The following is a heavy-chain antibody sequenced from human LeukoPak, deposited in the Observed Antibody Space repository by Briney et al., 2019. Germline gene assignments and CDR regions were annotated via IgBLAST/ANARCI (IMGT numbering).Heavy chain of an antibody. CDR1: RFTFSTYS. CDR2: ISSRSTYI. Sequence: GGSLRLSCAASRFTFSTYSMNWVRQAPGKGLEWVSSISSRSTYIYYADSVKGRFTISRDNAKNSLYLQVNNLRAEDTAMFYCATSMAQDVDAFHIWGQGTMVTVSS. V-gene: IGHV3-21*01. CDR3: ATSMAQDVDAFHI. D-gene: IGHD2-21*01. J-gene: IGHJ3*02.